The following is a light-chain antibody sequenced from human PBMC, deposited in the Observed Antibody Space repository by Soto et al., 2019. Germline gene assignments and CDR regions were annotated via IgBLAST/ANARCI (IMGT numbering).Light chain of an antibody. CDR3: QQRSWT. CDR1: QSVDIN. J-gene: IGKJ1*01. V-gene: IGKV3-15*01. CDR2: GAS. Sequence: EIEMTQSPATLSVSPGGTVALSCRASQSVDINLAWYQQKWGQAPRLLISGASSRATGIPVRFSGSGSGTEFTLTISGLQSEDFAVYYCQQRSWTFGQGTKVDIK.